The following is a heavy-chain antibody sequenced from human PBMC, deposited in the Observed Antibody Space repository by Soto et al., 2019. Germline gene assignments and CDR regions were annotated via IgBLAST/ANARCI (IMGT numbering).Heavy chain of an antibody. CDR1: GFTFSSYW. CDR2: IKQDGSEK. Sequence: GGSLRLSCAASGFTFSSYWMSWVRQAPGKGLEWVANIKQDGSEKYYVDSVKGRFTISRDNAKNSLYLQMNSLRAEDTAVYYCARDPGIVVVVAATRGFDYWGQGTLVTVSS. V-gene: IGHV3-7*05. CDR3: ARDPGIVVVVAATRGFDY. J-gene: IGHJ4*02. D-gene: IGHD2-15*01.